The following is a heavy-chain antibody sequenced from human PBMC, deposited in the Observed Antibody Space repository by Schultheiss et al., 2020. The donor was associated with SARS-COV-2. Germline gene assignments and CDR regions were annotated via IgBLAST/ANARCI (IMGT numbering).Heavy chain of an antibody. Sequence: GGSLRLSCAASGFTFSNYAVSWVRQAPGKGLEWVGRIRNKANSYTTDPAASVKGRFTISRDDSKNSLFLQMNSLKTEDTAVYYCAREQIAMVAFDIWGQGTMVTVSS. J-gene: IGHJ3*02. CDR2: IRNKANSYTT. CDR1: GFTFSNYA. CDR3: AREQIAMVAFDI. V-gene: IGHV3-72*01. D-gene: IGHD5-18*01.